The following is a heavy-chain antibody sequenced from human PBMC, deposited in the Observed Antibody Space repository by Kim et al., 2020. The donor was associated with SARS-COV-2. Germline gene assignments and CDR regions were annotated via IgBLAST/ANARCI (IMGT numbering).Heavy chain of an antibody. CDR3: ARGIALS. V-gene: IGHV3-7*01. CDR2: IKQDGSER. Sequence: GGSLSLSCAASGFTFSNYWMTWVRQAPGKGLEWVAKIKQDGSERYYVDSVKGRFTISRDNAKNSLDLQMNSVRAEDTAVYYCARGIALSWGQGTLVTVSS. J-gene: IGHJ5*02. D-gene: IGHD2-21*01. CDR1: GFTFSNYW.